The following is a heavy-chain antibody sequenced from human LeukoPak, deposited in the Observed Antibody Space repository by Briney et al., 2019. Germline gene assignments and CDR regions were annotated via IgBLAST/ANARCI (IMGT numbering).Heavy chain of an antibody. D-gene: IGHD3-3*01. CDR1: GGSISSYY. Sequence: SETLSLTCTVSGGSISSYYWSWIRQPAGKGLEWIGRIYTSGSTNYNPSLKSRVTISVDTSKNQFSLKLSSVTAADTAVYYCARGPQYYDFWSGYEARIDYWGQGTLVTVSS. J-gene: IGHJ4*02. CDR2: IYTSGST. CDR3: ARGPQYYDFWSGYEARIDY. V-gene: IGHV4-4*07.